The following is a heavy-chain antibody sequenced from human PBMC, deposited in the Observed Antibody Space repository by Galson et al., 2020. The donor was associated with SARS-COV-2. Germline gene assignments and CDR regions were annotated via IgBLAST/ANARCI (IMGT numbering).Heavy chain of an antibody. D-gene: IGHD2-15*01. Sequence: GESLKISCAASGFSFSDFMMSWVRQAPGKGLEWVSFISGSTSYKYYGDSVKGRFIISRDNANNLLYLQMNSLRVEDTAVYYCARTGLSCKGGICHGAEYFHHWGQGSLVTASS. J-gene: IGHJ1*01. CDR2: ISGSTSYK. V-gene: IGHV3-21*06. CDR3: ARTGLSCKGGICHGAEYFHH. CDR1: GFSFSDFM.